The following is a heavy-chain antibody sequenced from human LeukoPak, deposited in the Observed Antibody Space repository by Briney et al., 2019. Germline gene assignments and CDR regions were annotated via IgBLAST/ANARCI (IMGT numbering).Heavy chain of an antibody. CDR3: ARDRGFYDSSPPD. CDR1: GFTVSSNY. J-gene: IGHJ4*02. V-gene: IGHV3-53*01. Sequence: GGSLRLSCAASGFTVSSNYMSWVRQAPGKGLEWVSVIYSGGSTYYADSVKGRFTISRDNSKNTLYLQMNSLRAEDTAVYYCARDRGFYDSSPPDWGQGTLVTVSS. D-gene: IGHD3-22*01. CDR2: IYSGGST.